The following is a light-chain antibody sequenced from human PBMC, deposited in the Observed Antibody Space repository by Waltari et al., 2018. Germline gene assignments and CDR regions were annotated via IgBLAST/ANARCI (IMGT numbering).Light chain of an antibody. CDR3: QSYDYNTWV. Sequence: FVLTPPHSVSESPGKTVTISSTRSSGRVAVNTEHCYQLRPGSAPTTVIYDDDQRPSGVPDRFSGSIDSSSNSASLTISGLKTEDEADYYCQSYDYNTWVCGGGTKLTVL. CDR2: DDD. CDR1: SGRVAVNT. J-gene: IGLJ3*02. V-gene: IGLV6-57*03.